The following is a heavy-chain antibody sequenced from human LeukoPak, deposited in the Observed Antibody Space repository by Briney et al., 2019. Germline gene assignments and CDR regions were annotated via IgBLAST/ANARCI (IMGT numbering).Heavy chain of an antibody. CDR2: INPYSGDT. V-gene: IGHV1-2*06. D-gene: IGHD2/OR15-2a*01. CDR1: GYTFNTYY. J-gene: IGHJ3*02. CDR3: AREMKISRFDAFDI. Sequence: ASVKVSCKTSGYTFNTYYLHWVRQAPGQGLEWMGRINPYSGDTTFAQRFQGRVTMTRDTSISTAYVELSRLRSDDTAVYYCAREMKISRFDAFDIWGQGTMVTVSS.